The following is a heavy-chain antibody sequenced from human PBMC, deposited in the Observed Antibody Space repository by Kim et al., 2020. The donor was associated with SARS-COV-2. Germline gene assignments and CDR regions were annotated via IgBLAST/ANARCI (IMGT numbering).Heavy chain of an antibody. CDR2: ISSSSSTI. CDR3: ARASYVDIVAPATGNYYGMDV. J-gene: IGHJ6*02. D-gene: IGHD5-12*01. CDR1: GFTFSSYS. V-gene: IGHV3-48*02. Sequence: GGSLRLSCAASGFTFSSYSMNWVRQAPGKGLEWVSYISSSSSTIYYADSVKGRFTISRDNAKNSLYLQMNSLRDEDTAVYYCARASYVDIVAPATGNYYGMDVWGQGTTVTVSS.